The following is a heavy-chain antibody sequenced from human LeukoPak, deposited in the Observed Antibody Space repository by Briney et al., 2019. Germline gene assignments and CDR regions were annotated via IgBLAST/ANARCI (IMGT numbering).Heavy chain of an antibody. J-gene: IGHJ4*02. CDR1: GYSFTSYG. V-gene: IGHV1-18*01. CDR3: ARDLAGMATTVVYFDY. Sequence: VASVKVSCKASGYSFTSYGISWVRQAPGQGLEWMGWISAYNGNTNYAQKLQGRVTMTTDTSTSTAYMELRSLRSEDTAVYYCARDLAGMATTVVYFDYWGQGTLVTVFS. D-gene: IGHD5-24*01. CDR2: ISAYNGNT.